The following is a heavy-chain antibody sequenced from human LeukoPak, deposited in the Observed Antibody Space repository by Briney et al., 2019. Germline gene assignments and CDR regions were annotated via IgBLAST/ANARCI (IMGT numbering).Heavy chain of an antibody. J-gene: IGHJ4*02. CDR1: GYTFINYA. V-gene: IGHV1-3*01. D-gene: IGHD1-26*01. CDR2: INAGDGNT. Sequence: ASVKVSCKASGYTFINYAIHWVRQAPGQGLEWMGWINAGDGNTRYSQRFQDRFTVTRDTSATTAYMEMRSLNFDDTAVYYCALGAYGFWGQGTLLTVST. CDR3: ALGAYGF.